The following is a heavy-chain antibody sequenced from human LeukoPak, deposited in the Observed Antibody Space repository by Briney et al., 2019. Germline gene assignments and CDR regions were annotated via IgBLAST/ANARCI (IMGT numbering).Heavy chain of an antibody. V-gene: IGHV3-15*01. J-gene: IGHJ6*02. CDR1: GLTFTNAW. CDR3: TTDRIIKGELPNYYYYYGMDV. CDR2: IKTKTDGGTT. D-gene: IGHD3-16*01. Sequence: PGGSLSLSCAASGLTFTNAWMSWVRQAPGKGLEWVGRIKTKTDGGTTDYAAPVKGRFIISRDDSKNTLYLQMNSLKTEDTAVYSCTTDRIIKGELPNYYYYYGMDVWGQGTTVTVSS.